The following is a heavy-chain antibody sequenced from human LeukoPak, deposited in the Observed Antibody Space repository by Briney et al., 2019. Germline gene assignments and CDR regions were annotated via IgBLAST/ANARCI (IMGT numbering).Heavy chain of an antibody. CDR3: ARDQNLASWGLDYVDY. CDR1: GFTFSSHW. CDR2: IWQEGSEK. D-gene: IGHD3-16*01. V-gene: IGHV3-7*01. J-gene: IGHJ4*02. Sequence: PGGSLRLSCAASGFTFSSHWMSWVRQAPGKGLEWVANIWQEGSEKYYVDSVKGRFTVSRDNAKNSLYLQMNSLRVEDTAIYYCARDQNLASWGLDYVDYWGQGTLVTVSS.